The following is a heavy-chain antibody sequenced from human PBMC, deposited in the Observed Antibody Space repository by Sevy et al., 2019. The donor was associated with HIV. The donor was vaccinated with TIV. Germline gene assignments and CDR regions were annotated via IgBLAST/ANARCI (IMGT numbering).Heavy chain of an antibody. V-gene: IGHV4-59*01. J-gene: IGHJ4*02. CDR2: IYYSGGT. D-gene: IGHD2-15*01. CDR1: GDSISGYQ. Sequence: SETLSLTCTVSGDSISGYQWNWIRQSPGKGLEWIGYIYYSGGTHYNPSFESRITISVDTSKNQFSLEVSFVTAADTTVYYCARDPSGGTFDFDYWGQGILVTVSS. CDR3: ARDPSGGTFDFDY.